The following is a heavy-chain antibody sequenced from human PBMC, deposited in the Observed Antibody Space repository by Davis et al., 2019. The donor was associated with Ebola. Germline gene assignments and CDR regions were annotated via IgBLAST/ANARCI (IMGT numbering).Heavy chain of an antibody. J-gene: IGHJ6*02. Sequence: ASVKVSCKASGYTFTSYGISWVRQAPGQGLEWMGWISAYNGNTNYAQKLQGRVTMTTDTSTSTAYMELSSLRSEDTAVYYCATDGESSAHYYYYGMDVWGQGTTVTVSS. CDR2: ISAYNGNT. D-gene: IGHD2-15*01. CDR3: ATDGESSAHYYYYGMDV. CDR1: GYTFTSYG. V-gene: IGHV1-18*01.